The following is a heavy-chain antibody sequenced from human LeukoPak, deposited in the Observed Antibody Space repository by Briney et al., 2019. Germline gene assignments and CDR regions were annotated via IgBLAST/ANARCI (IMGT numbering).Heavy chain of an antibody. D-gene: IGHD3-22*01. J-gene: IGHJ4*02. Sequence: GGSLRLSCAASGFTFSSYGMHWVRQAPGKGLEWVAVISYDGSNKYYADSVKGRFTISRDNSKNTLYLQMNSLRAEDTAVYYCAKGLITMIASPFDYWGQGTLVTVSS. CDR2: ISYDGSNK. CDR3: AKGLITMIASPFDY. V-gene: IGHV3-30*18. CDR1: GFTFSSYG.